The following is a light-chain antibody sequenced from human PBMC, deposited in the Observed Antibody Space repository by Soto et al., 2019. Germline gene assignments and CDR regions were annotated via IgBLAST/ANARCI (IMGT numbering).Light chain of an antibody. J-gene: IGKJ5*01. CDR1: QIISKSY. V-gene: IGKV3-20*01. Sequence: EIGVKKSPCTLSLSPGQRATLSCRASQIISKSYLGWYQQKPGQAPRLLIYSASTRATDVPDRFSGFGSGTDFTLTISRLEPEDFAVYYCQHFDKSPPLGQSITFGQGTRLEI. CDR2: SAS. CDR3: QHFDKSPPLGQSIT.